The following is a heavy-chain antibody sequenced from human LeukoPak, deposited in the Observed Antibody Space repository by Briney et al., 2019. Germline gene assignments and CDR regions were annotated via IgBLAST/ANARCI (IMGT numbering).Heavy chain of an antibody. CDR2: ISYNGSP. J-gene: IGHJ6*03. D-gene: IGHD3-22*01. V-gene: IGHV4-59*08. CDR1: GGSISNSY. CDR3: ARALDYYDSSGYFFVGYYYYYMDV. Sequence: PSETLSLTCTVSGGSISNSYWSWIRLSPGKGLEWIGYISYNGSPDYSPSLKSRVTISVDTSKNQFSLKLSSVTAADTAVYYCARALDYYDSSGYFFVGYYYYYMDVWGKGTTVTVSS.